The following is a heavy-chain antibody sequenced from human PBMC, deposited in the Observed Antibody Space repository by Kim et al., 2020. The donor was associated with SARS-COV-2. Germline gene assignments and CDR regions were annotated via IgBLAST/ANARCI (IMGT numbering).Heavy chain of an antibody. CDR1: GYTFTSYA. CDR2: INAGNGNT. CDR3: ARAVTMVRGVIITGPGY. V-gene: IGHV1-3*01. D-gene: IGHD3-10*01. J-gene: IGHJ4*02. Sequence: ASVKVSCKASGYTFTSYAMHWVRQAPGQRLEWMGWINAGNGNTKYSQKFQGRVTITRDTSASTAYMELSSLRSEDTAVYYCARAVTMVRGVIITGPGYWGQGTLVTVSS.